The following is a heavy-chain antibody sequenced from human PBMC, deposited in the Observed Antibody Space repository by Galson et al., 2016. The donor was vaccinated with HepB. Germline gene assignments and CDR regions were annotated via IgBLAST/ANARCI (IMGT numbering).Heavy chain of an antibody. J-gene: IGHJ6*02. CDR3: ATCHFYWTGYAYGDGLDV. Sequence: SLRLSCAASGFSFSDSYISWIRRAPGKGLEWISYISDSGSRTYYADSVKGRSTMSRDNARKSAFLHLNSLRVEDTAVYYCATCHFYWTGYAYGDGLDVWGQGTTVTVS. CDR2: ISDSGSRT. D-gene: IGHD3/OR15-3a*01. V-gene: IGHV3-11*01. CDR1: GFSFSDSY.